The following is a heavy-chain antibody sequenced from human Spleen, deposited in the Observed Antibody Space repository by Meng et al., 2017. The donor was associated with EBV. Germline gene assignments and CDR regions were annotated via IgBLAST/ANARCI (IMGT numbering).Heavy chain of an antibody. D-gene: IGHD6-13*01. J-gene: IGHJ4*02. V-gene: IGHV4-4*02. CDR3: VREEGSSSSWALGY. CDR1: NGSISSNKW. CDR2: ISHSGSP. Sequence: QVKLQEPGPGLVKPSGTLSLTCAVSNGSISSNKWWSWVRQSPGKGLEWIGEISHSGSPNYNPSLKSRVTMSVDKSKNYFSLNLSSVTAADTAVYYCVREEGSSSSWALGYWGQGILVTVSS.